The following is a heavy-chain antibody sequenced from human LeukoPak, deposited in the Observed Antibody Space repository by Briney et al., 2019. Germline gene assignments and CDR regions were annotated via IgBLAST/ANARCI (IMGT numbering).Heavy chain of an antibody. J-gene: IGHJ6*03. D-gene: IGHD3-22*01. V-gene: IGHV1-18*01. CDR2: ISAYNGNT. Sequence: GASVKVSCKASGYTFTSYGISRVRQAPGQGLEWMGWISAYNGNTNYAQKLQGRVTMTTDTSTSTAYMELRSLRSDDTAVYYCAREYYDSSDFYYYYYYMDVWGKGTTVTVSS. CDR1: GYTFTSYG. CDR3: AREYYDSSDFYYYYYYMDV.